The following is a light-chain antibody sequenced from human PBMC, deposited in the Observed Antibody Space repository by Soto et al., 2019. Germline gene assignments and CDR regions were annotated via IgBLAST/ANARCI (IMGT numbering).Light chain of an antibody. CDR1: QSVSSY. V-gene: IGKV3-11*01. Sequence: EIVLTQSPATLSLSPGERATLSCRASQSVSSYLAWYQQKPGQAPRLLIYDASNRAPGIPDRFSGSGSGTDFTLTISSLVPEDFAVYYCQQRSNWPLTFGGGTKVEIK. CDR2: DAS. CDR3: QQRSNWPLT. J-gene: IGKJ4*01.